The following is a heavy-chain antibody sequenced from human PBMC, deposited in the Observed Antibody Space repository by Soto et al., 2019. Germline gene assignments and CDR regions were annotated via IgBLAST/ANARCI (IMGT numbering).Heavy chain of an antibody. Sequence: QVQLVESGGGVVQPGKSLRLSCAASGFSFSSFAMHWARQAPGKGLEWVAIISYDGINKDYADSVTGRFTISRDDANNTRYLQMNSLRAEDTAVYFCARERGSGWCFDYWGKGTLVTVSS. CDR2: ISYDGINK. D-gene: IGHD6-19*01. V-gene: IGHV3-30-3*01. J-gene: IGHJ4*02. CDR3: ARERGSGWCFDY. CDR1: GFSFSSFA.